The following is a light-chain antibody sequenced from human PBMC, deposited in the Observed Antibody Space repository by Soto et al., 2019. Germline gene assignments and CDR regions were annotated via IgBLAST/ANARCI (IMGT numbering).Light chain of an antibody. CDR2: DAS. V-gene: IGKV3-11*01. J-gene: IGKJ5*01. Sequence: EIVLTQSPATPSLSPGATATLSCRASQSVRSYLAWYQQKPGQVPRLLIHDASTRATGIPARFSGSGSGTDFTLTISSLEPEDFAVYYCQQRTNWPSSTFGQGTRLEIK. CDR1: QSVRSY. CDR3: QQRTNWPSST.